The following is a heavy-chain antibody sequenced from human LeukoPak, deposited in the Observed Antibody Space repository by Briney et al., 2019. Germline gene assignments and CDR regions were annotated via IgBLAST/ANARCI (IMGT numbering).Heavy chain of an antibody. CDR1: GFTFSSYA. CDR3: AKATSFHYFDY. Sequence: GKSLRLSCAASGFTFSSYAMSWVRQAPGKGLEWVSAISGSGGSTYYADSVKGRFTISRHNSKNTLYLQMNSLRAEDTAVYYCAKATSFHYFDYWGQGTLVTVSS. CDR2: ISGSGGST. V-gene: IGHV3-23*01. J-gene: IGHJ4*02.